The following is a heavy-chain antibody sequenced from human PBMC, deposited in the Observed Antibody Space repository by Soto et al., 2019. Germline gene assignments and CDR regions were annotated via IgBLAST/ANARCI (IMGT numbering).Heavy chain of an antibody. CDR1: GYTFTDYA. Sequence: QVQFVQSGAELKKPGASVRVSCKASGYTFTDYAMHWVRQAPGQGLEWMGWINAGNGNTKYSQKFQGRVTITRDTSXXTAXXXXXXXXXXXXXXXXXXXXXXXXXXXXXDAFDIWGQGTMVTVSS. D-gene: IGHD5-18*01. V-gene: IGHV1-3*01. J-gene: IGHJ3*02. CDR3: XXXXXXXXXXXXDAFDI. CDR2: INAGNGNT.